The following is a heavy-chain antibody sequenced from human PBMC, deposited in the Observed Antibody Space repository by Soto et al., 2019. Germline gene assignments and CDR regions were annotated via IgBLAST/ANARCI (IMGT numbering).Heavy chain of an antibody. CDR3: ASSYGSGYRAFDY. J-gene: IGHJ4*02. D-gene: IGHD3-10*01. Sequence: QVQLVQSGAEVKRPGSSVKVSCKASGDTFNFYSINWVRQAPGLGLEWMGRVNPIVSLSNYAQKFQGRVTMTADKSTGKANMELTSLRSEDTAIYYCASSYGSGYRAFDYWGQGALVTVSS. CDR1: GDTFNFYS. V-gene: IGHV1-69*02. CDR2: VNPIVSLS.